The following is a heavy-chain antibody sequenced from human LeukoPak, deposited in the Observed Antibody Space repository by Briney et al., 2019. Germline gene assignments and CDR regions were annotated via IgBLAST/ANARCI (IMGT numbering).Heavy chain of an antibody. CDR2: ISWNSGSI. V-gene: IGHV3-9*01. CDR1: GFTFDDYA. J-gene: IGHJ4*02. Sequence: GRSLRLSCAASGFTFDDYAMHWVRQAPGKGLEWVSGISWNSGSIGYADSVKGRLTISRDDAKESLYLQMNGLRAEDTAVYFCVRDRGYSTFDYWGQGTLVTVSS. CDR3: VRDRGYSTFDY. D-gene: IGHD4-23*01.